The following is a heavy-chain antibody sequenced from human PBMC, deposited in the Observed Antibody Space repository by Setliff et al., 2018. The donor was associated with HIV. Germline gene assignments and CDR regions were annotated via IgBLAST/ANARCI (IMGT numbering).Heavy chain of an antibody. J-gene: IGHJ3*01. D-gene: IGHD5-12*01. CDR1: GASTRSYY. Sequence: SETLSLTCIVSGASTRSYYWAWIRQSPGRGLQYLGHLYYSGSTNYNPSLKSRITMSMDTSKNQFSLQLSSVTAADTAVYYCARFPWVATLWGGAFDLWGHGTMGTVS. CDR3: ARFPWVATLWGGAFDL. CDR2: LYYSGST. V-gene: IGHV4-59*01.